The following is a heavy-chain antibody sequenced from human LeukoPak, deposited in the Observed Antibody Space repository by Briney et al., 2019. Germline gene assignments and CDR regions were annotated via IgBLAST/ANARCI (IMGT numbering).Heavy chain of an antibody. D-gene: IGHD2-2*01. CDR1: GYTFTGYY. CDR3: ARSRLGYCSSTSCYLFDP. Sequence: GASVKVSCKASGYTFTGYYMHWVRQAPGRGLEWMGWVNPNSGGTNYAQKFQGRVTMTRDTSISTAYMELSRLRSDDTAVYYCARSRLGYCSSTSCYLFDPWGQGTLVTVSS. J-gene: IGHJ5*02. V-gene: IGHV1-2*02. CDR2: VNPNSGGT.